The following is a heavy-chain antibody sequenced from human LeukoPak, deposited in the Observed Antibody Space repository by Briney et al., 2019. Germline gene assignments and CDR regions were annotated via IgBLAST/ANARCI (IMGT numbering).Heavy chain of an antibody. CDR3: ARVVGATDVEGVYYFDY. J-gene: IGHJ4*02. Sequence: PSETLSLTCTVSGGSISSYYWSWIRQPAGKGLEWIGRIYTSGSTNYNPTLKSRVTMSVDTSKNQFSLKLSSVTAAETAVYYCARVVGATDVEGVYYFDYWGQGTLVTVSS. CDR2: IYTSGST. D-gene: IGHD1-26*01. CDR1: GGSISSYY. V-gene: IGHV4-4*07.